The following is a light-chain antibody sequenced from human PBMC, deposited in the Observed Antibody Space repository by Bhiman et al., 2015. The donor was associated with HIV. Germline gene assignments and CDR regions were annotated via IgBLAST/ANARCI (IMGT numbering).Light chain of an antibody. Sequence: QSVLTQPPSVSGAPGQRVTISCTGSSSNIGTDSGVHWYQQLPGTAPKLLIYSNNQRPSGVPDRFSGSKSGTSASLAISGLQSEDEADYYCAAWDDSLNAPYVFGTGTKVTVL. CDR2: SNN. CDR1: SSNIGTDS. V-gene: IGLV1-44*01. CDR3: AAWDDSLNAPYV. J-gene: IGLJ1*01.